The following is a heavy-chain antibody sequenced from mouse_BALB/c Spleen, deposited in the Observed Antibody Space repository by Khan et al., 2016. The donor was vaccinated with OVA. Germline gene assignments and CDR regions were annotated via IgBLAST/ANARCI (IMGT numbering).Heavy chain of an antibody. CDR3: ARSLITTWYFDV. Sequence: EVQLVESGGGLVQPGGSRKLSCAASGFTFSSFGMHWVRQAPEKGLEWVAYISSGSATIYYADIVKGRFTISRDNPKNTLFLQMTSLRSEDTDIYDCARSLITTWYFDVWGAGTTVTVSS. CDR2: ISSGSATI. V-gene: IGHV5-17*02. J-gene: IGHJ1*01. CDR1: GFTFSSFG. D-gene: IGHD2-4*01.